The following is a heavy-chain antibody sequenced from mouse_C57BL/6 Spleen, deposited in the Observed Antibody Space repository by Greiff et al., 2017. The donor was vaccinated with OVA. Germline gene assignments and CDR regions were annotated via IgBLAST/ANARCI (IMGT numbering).Heavy chain of an antibody. D-gene: IGHD1-1*01. V-gene: IGHV1-82*01. CDR2: IYPGDGDT. CDR1: GYAFSSSW. CDR3: ARRGTVVATNYAMDY. J-gene: IGHJ4*01. Sequence: QVQLQQSGPELVKPGASVKISCKASGYAFSSSWMNWVKQRPGKGLEWIGRIYPGDGDTNYNGKFKGKATLTADKSSSTAYMQLSSLTSEDSAVYFCARRGTVVATNYAMDYWGQGTSVTVSS.